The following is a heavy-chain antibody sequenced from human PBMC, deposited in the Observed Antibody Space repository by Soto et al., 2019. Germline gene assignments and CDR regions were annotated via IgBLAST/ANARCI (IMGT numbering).Heavy chain of an antibody. CDR2: INPSGGST. J-gene: IGHJ6*02. CDR3: ARDFDLRYFELLLNYYGMDV. CDR1: GYTFTSYY. Sequence: ASAKVSCKASGYTFTSYYMHWVRQAPGQGLEWMGIINPSGGSTSYAQKFQGRVTMTRDTSTSTVYMELSSLRSEDTAVYYCARDFDLRYFELLLNYYGMDVWGQGTTVTVSS. D-gene: IGHD3-9*01. V-gene: IGHV1-46*01.